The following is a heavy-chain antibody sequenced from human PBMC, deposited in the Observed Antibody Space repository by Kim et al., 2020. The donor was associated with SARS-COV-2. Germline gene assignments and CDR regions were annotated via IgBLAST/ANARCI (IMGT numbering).Heavy chain of an antibody. CDR2: INHSGST. J-gene: IGHJ5*02. D-gene: IGHD2-2*01. CDR3: ARGLPVVVPAAAWRWFDP. CDR1: GGSFSGYY. Sequence: SETLSLTCAVYGGSFSGYYWSWIRQPPGKGLEWIGEINHSGSTNYNPSLKSRVTISVDTSKNQFSLKLSSVTAADTAVYYCARGLPVVVPAAAWRWFDPWGQGTLVTVSS. V-gene: IGHV4-34*01.